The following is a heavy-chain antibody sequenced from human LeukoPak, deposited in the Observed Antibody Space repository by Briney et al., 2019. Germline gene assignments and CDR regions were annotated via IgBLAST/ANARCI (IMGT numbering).Heavy chain of an antibody. Sequence: PSETMSPTSAVSAASISSGDYAWSWIRQPPVKGLEWIGSIYDRESTYYNPSLKSRVTISVDRAKNHFSLKLTSVTAADTAVYYCARFLRRTIPSFPNWFDPRGQGTLVTVSS. V-gene: IGHV4-30-2*01. CDR3: ARFLRRTIPSFPNWFDP. D-gene: IGHD2/OR15-2a*01. CDR1: AASISSGDYA. J-gene: IGHJ5*02. CDR2: IYDREST.